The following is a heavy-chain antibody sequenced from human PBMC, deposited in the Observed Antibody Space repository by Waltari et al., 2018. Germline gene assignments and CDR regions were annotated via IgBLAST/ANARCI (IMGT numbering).Heavy chain of an antibody. CDR3: ARDRAEWELHPTVGY. V-gene: IGHV1-18*01. Sequence: QVQLVQSGAEVKKPGASVKVSCKASAGTFTSYAISWVRQAPGQGLEWMGGISAYNGNTNYAQKLQGRVTMTTDTSTSTAYMELRSLRSDDTAVYYCARDRAEWELHPTVGYWGQGTLVTVSS. J-gene: IGHJ4*02. D-gene: IGHD1-26*01. CDR1: AGTFTSYA. CDR2: ISAYNGNT.